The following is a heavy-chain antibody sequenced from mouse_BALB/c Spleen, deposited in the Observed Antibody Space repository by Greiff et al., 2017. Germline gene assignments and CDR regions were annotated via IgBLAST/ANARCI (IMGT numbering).Heavy chain of an antibody. CDR1: GFTFSSYA. CDR3: AIYGTAWFAY. Sequence: DVQLVESGGGLVKPGGSLKLSCAASGFTFSSYAMSWVRQTPEKRLEWVASISSGGSTYYPDSVKGRFTISRDNARNILYLQMSSLRSEDTAMYYCAIYGTAWFAYWGQGTLVTVSA. CDR2: ISSGGST. J-gene: IGHJ3*01. D-gene: IGHD2-1*01. V-gene: IGHV5-6-5*01.